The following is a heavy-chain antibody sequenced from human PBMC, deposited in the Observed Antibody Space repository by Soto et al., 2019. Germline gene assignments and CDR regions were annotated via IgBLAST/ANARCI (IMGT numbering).Heavy chain of an antibody. CDR2: AYYSEST. V-gene: IGHV4-39*01. D-gene: IGHD1-1*01. J-gene: IGHJ4*02. CDR1: GASIRSSTYQ. Sequence: PSETLSLTCTVSGASIRSSTYQWGWIRQPPGRGLEWIGSAYYSESTYYNPSLKSRVTISVDTSKNQFSLKVSSVTAADTAVYNCARHRNWKVDYWGQGTLVTVSS. CDR3: ARHRNWKVDY.